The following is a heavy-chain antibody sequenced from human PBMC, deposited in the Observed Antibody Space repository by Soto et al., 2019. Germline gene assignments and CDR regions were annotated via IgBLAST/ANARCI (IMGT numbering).Heavy chain of an antibody. D-gene: IGHD3-10*01. Sequence: SVKVSCKASGGTFSSYAISWARQAPGQGLEWMGGIIPIFGTANYAQKFQGRVTITADESTSTAYMELSSLRSEDTAVYYCATSPRVSVSAYYYGMDVWGQGTTVTVSS. J-gene: IGHJ6*02. CDR3: ATSPRVSVSAYYYGMDV. CDR1: GGTFSSYA. V-gene: IGHV1-69*13. CDR2: IIPIFGTA.